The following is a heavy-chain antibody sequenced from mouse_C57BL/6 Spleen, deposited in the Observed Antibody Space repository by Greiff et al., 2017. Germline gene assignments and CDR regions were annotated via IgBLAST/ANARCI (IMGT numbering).Heavy chain of an antibody. Sequence: QVQLQQPGAELVMPGASVKLSCKASGYTFTSYWMHWVKQRPGQGLEWIGEIDPSDSYTNYNQKFKGKSTLTVDKSSSTAYMQLSSLTSEDSAVYYCARVGYDYDGAWFAYWGQGTLVTVSA. CDR1: GYTFTSYW. CDR3: ARVGYDYDGAWFAY. V-gene: IGHV1-69*01. J-gene: IGHJ3*01. D-gene: IGHD2-4*01. CDR2: IDPSDSYT.